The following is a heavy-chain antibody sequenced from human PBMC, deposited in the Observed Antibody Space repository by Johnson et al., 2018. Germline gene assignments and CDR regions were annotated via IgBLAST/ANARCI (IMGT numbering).Heavy chain of an antibody. J-gene: IGHJ6*02. Sequence: QVQLQESGPGLVKASETLSLTCSVSGGSIDRYYWNWIRQSPRRGLEWIGSVFHSGTTSFNPSLSGRFTMSVDTSKNEFSLKLTSVTVADPAIYYCARSAVPGYYFYGLDVWGQGTTVAVSS. CDR1: GGSIDRYY. CDR2: VFHSGTT. CDR3: ARSAVPGYYFYGLDV. V-gene: IGHV4-59*01. D-gene: IGHD4-17*01.